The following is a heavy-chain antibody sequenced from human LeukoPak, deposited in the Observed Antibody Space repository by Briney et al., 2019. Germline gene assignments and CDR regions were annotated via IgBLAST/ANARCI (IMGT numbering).Heavy chain of an antibody. V-gene: IGHV4-38-2*02. Sequence: SETLSLTCSVSGYSISSGFYWGWIRQPPGKELEWLGSIFHSGSTFYNPSLKSRVSISVDTSRNQFSLKLASVTAADTAVYYCARTYYYGSSGYVSVEWSQGTLVTVSS. CDR3: ARTYYYGSSGYVSVE. CDR2: IFHSGST. J-gene: IGHJ4*02. CDR1: GYSISSGFY. D-gene: IGHD3-22*01.